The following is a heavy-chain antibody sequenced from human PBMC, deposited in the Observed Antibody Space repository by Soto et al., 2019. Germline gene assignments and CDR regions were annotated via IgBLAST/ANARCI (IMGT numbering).Heavy chain of an antibody. J-gene: IGHJ4*02. CDR1: GYSFTSYW. D-gene: IGHD6-19*01. Sequence: PGESLKISCKGSGYSFTSYWIGWVRQMPGKGLEWMGIIYPGDSDTRYSPSFQGQVTISADKSISTAYLQWSSLKASDTAMYYCARHSAVAGRGGRYYFDYWGQGTLVTSPQ. CDR3: ARHSAVAGRGGRYYFDY. V-gene: IGHV5-51*01. CDR2: IYPGDSDT.